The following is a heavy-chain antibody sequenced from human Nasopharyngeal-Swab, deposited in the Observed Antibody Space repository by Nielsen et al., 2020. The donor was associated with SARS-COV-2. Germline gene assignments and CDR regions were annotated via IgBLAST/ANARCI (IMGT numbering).Heavy chain of an antibody. CDR1: GFTFSSYS. V-gene: IGHV3-21*01. Sequence: GGSLRLSRAASGFTFSSYSMNWVRQAPGKGLEWVSSISSSSSYIYYADSVKGRFTISRDNAKNSLYLQMNSLRAEDTVVYYCARDPEEYSSSWFPFDYWDRGTLVTLSP. CDR3: ARDPEEYSSSWFPFDY. D-gene: IGHD6-13*01. J-gene: IGHJ4*02. CDR2: ISSSSSYI.